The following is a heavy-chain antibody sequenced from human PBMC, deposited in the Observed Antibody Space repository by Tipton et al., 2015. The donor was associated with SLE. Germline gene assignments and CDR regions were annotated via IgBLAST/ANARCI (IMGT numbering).Heavy chain of an antibody. CDR2: IYHSGST. V-gene: IGHV4-30-2*01. Sequence: TLSLTCTVSGGSISSGGYSWSWIRQPPGKGLEWIGYIYHSGSTYYNPSLKSRVTTSVDRSKNQFSLKLSSVTAADTAVYYCARFRYYDLLYYFDYWGQGTLVTVSS. CDR3: ARFRYYDLLYYFDY. CDR1: GGSISSGGYS. J-gene: IGHJ4*02. D-gene: IGHD3-3*01.